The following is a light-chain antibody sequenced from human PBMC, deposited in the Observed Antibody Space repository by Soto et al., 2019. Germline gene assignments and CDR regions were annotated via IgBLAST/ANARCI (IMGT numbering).Light chain of an antibody. CDR3: SSDTSSSTPPVV. CDR1: SSDVGGYNY. CDR2: EVS. J-gene: IGLJ2*01. Sequence: QSALTQPASVSGSPGQSITISCTGTSSDVGGYNYVSWYQQHPGKAPKLMIYEVSNRPSGVSNRFSGSKSGNTASLTISGLQAEDEDDYYCSSDTSSSTPPVVFGGGTKLTVL. V-gene: IGLV2-14*01.